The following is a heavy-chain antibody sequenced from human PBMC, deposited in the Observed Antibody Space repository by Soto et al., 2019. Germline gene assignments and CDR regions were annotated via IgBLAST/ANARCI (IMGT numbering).Heavy chain of an antibody. J-gene: IGHJ4*02. CDR1: GFTFSSYE. D-gene: IGHD2-2*01. CDR3: ASLERYCSSTSCPY. Sequence: EVQLVESGGGLVQPGGSLRLSCAASGFTFSSYEMNWVRQAPGKGLEWVSYISSSGSTIYYADSVKGRFTISRDNAKNSLYLKMNSLRAEDTAVYYCASLERYCSSTSCPYWGQGTLVTVSS. V-gene: IGHV3-48*03. CDR2: ISSSGSTI.